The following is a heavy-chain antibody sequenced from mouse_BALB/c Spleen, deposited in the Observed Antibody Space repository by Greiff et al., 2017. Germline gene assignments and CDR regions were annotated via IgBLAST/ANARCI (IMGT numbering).Heavy chain of an antibody. V-gene: IGHV3-2*02. CDR1: GYSITSDYA. CDR3: ARSTVDRGAMDY. Sequence: EVQLQESGPGLVKPSQSLSLTCTVTGYSITSDYAWNWIRQFPGNKLEWMGYISYSGSTSYNPSLKSRISITRDTSKNQFFLQLNSVTTEDTATYYCARSTVDRGAMDYWGQGTSVTVSS. D-gene: IGHD1-1*01. J-gene: IGHJ4*01. CDR2: ISYSGST.